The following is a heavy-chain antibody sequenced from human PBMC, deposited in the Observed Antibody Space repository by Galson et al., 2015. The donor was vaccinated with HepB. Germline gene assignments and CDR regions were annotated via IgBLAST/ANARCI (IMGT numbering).Heavy chain of an antibody. Sequence: SLTCTVSGGSINNYYWGWIRQPPGKGLEWIGYIFYSGTTNYNPSLESRVTMSVDTSKNQFSLSLSSVTAADTAVYYCARYSSGWYFYFDSWGQGTLVTVSS. V-gene: IGHV4-59*01. CDR2: IFYSGTT. J-gene: IGHJ4*02. CDR3: ARYSSGWYFYFDS. CDR1: GGSINNYY. D-gene: IGHD6-19*01.